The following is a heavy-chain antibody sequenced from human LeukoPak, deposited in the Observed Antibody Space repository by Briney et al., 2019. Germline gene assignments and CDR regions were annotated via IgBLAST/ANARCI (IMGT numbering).Heavy chain of an antibody. J-gene: IGHJ4*02. D-gene: IGHD3/OR15-3a*01. V-gene: IGHV1-69*13. CDR3: AREHWTGDLPFDY. Sequence: ASVKVSCKASGGTFSSYAISWVRQAPGQGLEWMGGIIPIFGTANYAQKFQGRVTITADESTSTAYMELSSLRSEDTAVYYCAREHWTGDLPFDYWGQGTLVTVSS. CDR2: IIPIFGTA. CDR1: GGTFSSYA.